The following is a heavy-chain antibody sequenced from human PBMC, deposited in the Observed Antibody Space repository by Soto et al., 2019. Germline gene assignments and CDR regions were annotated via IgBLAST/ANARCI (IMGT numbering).Heavy chain of an antibody. V-gene: IGHV3-9*01. CDR3: AKDLSGNGYYYYMDV. D-gene: IGHD2-8*01. Sequence: GGSLRLSCAASGFTFDDYAMHWVRQAPGKGLEWVSGISWNSGSIGYADSVKGRFTISRDNAKNSLYLQMNSLRAEDTALYYCAKDLSGNGYYYYMDVWGKGTTVTVSS. J-gene: IGHJ6*03. CDR2: ISWNSGSI. CDR1: GFTFDDYA.